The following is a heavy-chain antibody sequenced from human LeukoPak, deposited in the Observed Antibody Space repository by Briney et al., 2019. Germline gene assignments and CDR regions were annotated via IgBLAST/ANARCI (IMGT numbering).Heavy chain of an antibody. Sequence: GGSLRLSCAASGFNFSNNGIHWVRQAPGKGLEWVAVISFDGSNKYYADSVKGRFTISGDNSKNTLYLQMNSLRAEDTAVYYCAKDQYDRSGVFDYWGQGTLATVSA. CDR2: ISFDGSNK. D-gene: IGHD3-22*01. CDR3: AKDQYDRSGVFDY. J-gene: IGHJ4*02. V-gene: IGHV3-30*18. CDR1: GFNFSNNG.